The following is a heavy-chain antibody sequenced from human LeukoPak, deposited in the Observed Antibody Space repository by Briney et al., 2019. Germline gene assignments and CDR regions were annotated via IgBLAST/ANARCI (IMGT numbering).Heavy chain of an antibody. J-gene: IGHJ3*02. CDR1: GYTFTGYY. CDR3: ARGGYSYGPGAFDI. CDR2: INPNSGGT. Sequence: GASVKVSCKASGYTFTGYYMHWVRQAPGQGLEWMGWINPNSGGTNYAQKFQGWVTMTRDTSISTAYMELSRLRSDDTAVYYCARGGYSYGPGAFDIWGQGTMVTVSS. D-gene: IGHD5-18*01. V-gene: IGHV1-2*04.